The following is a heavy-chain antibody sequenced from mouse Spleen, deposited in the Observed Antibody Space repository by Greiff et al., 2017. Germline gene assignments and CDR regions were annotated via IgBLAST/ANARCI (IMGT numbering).Heavy chain of an antibody. CDR1: GYTFTSYW. Sequence: QVQLQQPGAELVKPGASVKLSCKASGYTFTSYWMHWVKQRPGQGLEWIGMIHPNSGSTNYNEKFKSKATLTVDTSSSTAYMQLSSLTSEDSAVYYCAREGYYYGSSFYYFDYWGQGTTLTVSS. CDR2: IHPNSGST. D-gene: IGHD1-1*01. J-gene: IGHJ2*01. V-gene: IGHV1-64*01. CDR3: AREGYYYGSSFYYFDY.